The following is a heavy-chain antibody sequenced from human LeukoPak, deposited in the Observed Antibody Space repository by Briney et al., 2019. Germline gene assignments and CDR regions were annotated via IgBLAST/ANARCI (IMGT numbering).Heavy chain of an antibody. CDR3: AKVADYGGNYDY. V-gene: IGHV3-30*18. J-gene: IGHJ4*02. Sequence: GGSLRLSCAASGFTFSSYGMHWVRQAPGKGLEWVAVISYDGSNKYYADSVKGRFTISRDNSKNTLYPQMNSLRAEDTAVYYCAKVADYGGNYDYWGQGTLVTVSS. D-gene: IGHD4-23*01. CDR1: GFTFSSYG. CDR2: ISYDGSNK.